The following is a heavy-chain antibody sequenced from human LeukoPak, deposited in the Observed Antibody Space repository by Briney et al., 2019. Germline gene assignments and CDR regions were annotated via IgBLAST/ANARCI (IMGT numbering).Heavy chain of an antibody. CDR2: IYYNGST. D-gene: IGHD6-19*01. V-gene: IGHV4-59*08. CDR1: AGSIRGFH. Sequence: PSETLSLTCTVSAGSIRGFHWSWLPHPPGKALEGIGYIYYNGSTNYNPSLKSRVTISVDTSKNQFSLTLNSVTAADTAVYYCAGPGYSSGWTPDYWGQGTLVTVSS. CDR3: AGPGYSSGWTPDY. J-gene: IGHJ4*02.